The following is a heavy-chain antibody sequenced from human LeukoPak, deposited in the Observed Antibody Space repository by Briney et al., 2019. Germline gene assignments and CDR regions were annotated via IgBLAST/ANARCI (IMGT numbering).Heavy chain of an antibody. Sequence: GGSLRLSCAASEFTVSNNYMSWVRQAPGKGLEWVSVIYSGGSTYYADSVKGRFTISRDNSKNTLYLQMNSLRPEDTALYYCATDYSRSSSPTLAFDYWGQGTLATVSS. CDR3: ATDYSRSSSPTLAFDY. J-gene: IGHJ4*02. CDR1: EFTVSNNY. D-gene: IGHD6-6*01. V-gene: IGHV3-66*02. CDR2: IYSGGST.